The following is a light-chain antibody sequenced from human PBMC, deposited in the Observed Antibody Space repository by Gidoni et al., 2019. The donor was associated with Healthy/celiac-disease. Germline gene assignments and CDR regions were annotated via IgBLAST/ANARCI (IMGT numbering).Light chain of an antibody. J-gene: IGLJ1*01. CDR3: CSYAGSSTFV. Sequence: PARTQPASVSGSPGQSITISCTGTSSEVGSYNLVSWYQQHPGKAPKLMIYEGSKRPSGVSNRFSGSKSGNTASLTISGLQAEDEADYYCCSYAGSSTFVFGTGTKVTVL. CDR2: EGS. V-gene: IGLV2-23*03. CDR1: SSEVGSYNL.